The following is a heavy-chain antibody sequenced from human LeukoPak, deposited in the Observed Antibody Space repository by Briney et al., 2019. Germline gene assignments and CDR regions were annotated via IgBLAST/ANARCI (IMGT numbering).Heavy chain of an antibody. Sequence: SETLSLTCAVYGGSFSCYYWSWIRQPPGKGLEWIGEINHSGSTNYNPSLKSRVTISVDTSKNQFSLKLSSVTAADTAVYYCARVFHGSHLIEYWGQGTLVTVSS. D-gene: IGHD5-24*01. CDR2: INHSGST. V-gene: IGHV4-34*01. CDR1: GGSFSCYY. J-gene: IGHJ4*02. CDR3: ARVFHGSHLIEY.